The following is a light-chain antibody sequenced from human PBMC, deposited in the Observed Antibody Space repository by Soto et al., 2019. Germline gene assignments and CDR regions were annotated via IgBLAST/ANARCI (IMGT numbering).Light chain of an antibody. CDR1: SSDVGGYTY. CDR3: CSYAGSYIYV. J-gene: IGLJ1*01. V-gene: IGLV2-11*01. Sequence: QSMLTQPRSVSGSPGQSVTISCTGTSSDVGGYTYVSWYQQHPGKAPKVMIYDVSKRPSGVPDRFSGSKSGNTASLTISGLQAEDEADYYCCSYAGSYIYVFGTGTKVTVL. CDR2: DVS.